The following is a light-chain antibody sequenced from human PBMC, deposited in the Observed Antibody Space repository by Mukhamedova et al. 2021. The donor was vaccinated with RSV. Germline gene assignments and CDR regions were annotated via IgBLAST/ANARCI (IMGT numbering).Light chain of an antibody. CDR3: QTWGTGIWV. J-gene: IGLJ2*01. CDR2: LNSDGSH. Sequence: RVHGSYAIAWHQQQPEKGPRYLMKLNSDGSHSKGDGIPDRFSGSSSGAERYLTISSLQSEDEADYYCQTWGTGIWVFGGGTKLIVL. V-gene: IGLV4-69*01. CDR1: RVHGSYA.